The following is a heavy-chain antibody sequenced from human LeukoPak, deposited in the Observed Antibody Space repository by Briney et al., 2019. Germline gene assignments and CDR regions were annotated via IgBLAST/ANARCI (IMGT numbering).Heavy chain of an antibody. CDR2: ISAYNGNT. V-gene: IGHV1-18*01. J-gene: IGHJ4*02. CDR3: AREQASGYDSYFDY. D-gene: IGHD5-12*01. CDR1: GYTFTSYG. Sequence: ASVKVSCKASGYTFTSYGISWVRQAPGQGLAWMGWISAYNGNTSYAQKLQGRVTMTTDTSTSTAYMELRSLRSDDTAVYYCAREQASGYDSYFDYWGQGTLVTVSS.